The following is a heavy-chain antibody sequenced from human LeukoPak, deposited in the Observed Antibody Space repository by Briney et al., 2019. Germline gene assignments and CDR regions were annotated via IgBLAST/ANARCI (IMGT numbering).Heavy chain of an antibody. D-gene: IGHD5-24*01. CDR2: INHSGST. Sequence: SETLSLTCAVYGGSFSGYYWSWIRQPPGKGPEWIGEINHSGSTYYNPSLKSRVTISVDTSKNQFSLKLSSVTAADTAVYYCARGRWLQQSFDYWGQGTLVTVSS. CDR1: GGSFSGYY. CDR3: ARGRWLQQSFDY. V-gene: IGHV4-34*01. J-gene: IGHJ4*02.